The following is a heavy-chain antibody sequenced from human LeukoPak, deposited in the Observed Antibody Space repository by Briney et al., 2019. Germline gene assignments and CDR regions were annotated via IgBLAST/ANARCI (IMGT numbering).Heavy chain of an antibody. CDR1: GFTFSSYG. V-gene: IGHV3-30*18. D-gene: IGHD3-10*01. Sequence: GGSLRLSCVGSGFTFSSYGIHWVRQAPGKGLEWVAVISYDGSNNYYTDSVKGRFTISRDNSKNTLYLQMNSLRAEDTAIYYCAKGPMGRGFDYWGQGTLVTVSS. CDR3: AKGPMGRGFDY. CDR2: ISYDGSNN. J-gene: IGHJ4*02.